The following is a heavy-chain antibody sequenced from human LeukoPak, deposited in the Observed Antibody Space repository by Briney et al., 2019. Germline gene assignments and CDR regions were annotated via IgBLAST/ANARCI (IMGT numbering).Heavy chain of an antibody. V-gene: IGHV3-7*01. D-gene: IGHD3-16*02. J-gene: IGHJ4*02. CDR2: INQGGSEK. Sequence: GGSLRLSCAASRFTFSNYWMSWVRQPPGKGLEWVANINQGGSEKYYLNSVKGRFTISRDNAKNTLYLQMNSLRAEDTAVYYCARDFRYSPDYWGQGTLVTVSS. CDR1: RFTFSNYW. CDR3: ARDFRYSPDY.